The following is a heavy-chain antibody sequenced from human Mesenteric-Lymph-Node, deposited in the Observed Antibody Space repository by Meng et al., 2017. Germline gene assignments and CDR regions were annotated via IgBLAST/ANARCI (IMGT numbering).Heavy chain of an antibody. V-gene: IGHV1-46*01. J-gene: IGHJ3*02. Sequence: ASVKVSCKASGYTFTSYHMHWMRQAPGQGPEWMGIINPSGGSTSYAQKFQGRVTMTRDTSTNTVYMELSSLRSEDTAVYYCARDKKLQWLAHDAFDIWGQGTMVTVS. CDR1: GYTFTSYH. CDR2: INPSGGST. CDR3: ARDKKLQWLAHDAFDI. D-gene: IGHD6-19*01.